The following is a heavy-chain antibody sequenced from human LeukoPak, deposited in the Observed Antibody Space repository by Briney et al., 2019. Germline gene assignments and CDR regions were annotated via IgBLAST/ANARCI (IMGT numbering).Heavy chain of an antibody. CDR1: GGSFSGYY. CDR2: INHSGST. J-gene: IGHJ4*02. Sequence: SETLSLTCAVYGGSFSGYYWSWIRQPPGKGLEWIGEINHSGSTNYNPSLKSRVTISVDTPKNQFSLKLSSVTAADTAVYYCARGKTYYYDSSGYSYWGQGTLVTVSS. V-gene: IGHV4-34*01. CDR3: ARGKTYYYDSSGYSY. D-gene: IGHD3-22*01.